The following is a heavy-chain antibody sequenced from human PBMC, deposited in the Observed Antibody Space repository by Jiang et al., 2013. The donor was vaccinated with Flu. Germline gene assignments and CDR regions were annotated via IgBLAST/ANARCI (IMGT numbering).Heavy chain of an antibody. D-gene: IGHD3-22*01. J-gene: IGHJ4*02. V-gene: IGHV2-70*11. Sequence: KPTQTLTVTCTFSGFSLSTSGMCVSWIRQPPGKALEWLARIDWDDDKYYSTSLKTRLTISKDTSKNQVVLTMTNMDPVDTATYYCARVRTSDSSGYYYFDYWGQGTLVTVSS. CDR2: IDWDDDK. CDR3: ARVRTSDSSGYYYFDY. CDR1: GFSLSTSGMC.